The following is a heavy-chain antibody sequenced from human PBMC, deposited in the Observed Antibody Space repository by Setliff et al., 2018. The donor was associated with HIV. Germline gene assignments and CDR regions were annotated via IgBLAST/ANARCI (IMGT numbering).Heavy chain of an antibody. CDR1: RDSIRNGAYY. D-gene: IGHD6-19*01. J-gene: IGHJ4*02. V-gene: IGHV4-39*07. CDR3: ARGGTVSADFDS. CDR2: IYYSGSA. Sequence: KTSETLSLTCTVPRDSIRNGAYYWGWIRQPPGRGLEWIGSIYYSGSAYYNPSFKSRVTLSVDTSENQFSLRLSSVTAADTAVYFCARGGTVSADFDSWGQGTLVTVSS.